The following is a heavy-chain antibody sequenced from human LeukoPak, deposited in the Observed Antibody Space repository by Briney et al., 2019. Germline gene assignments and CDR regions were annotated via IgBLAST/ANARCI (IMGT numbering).Heavy chain of an antibody. CDR2: ISGSGGST. CDR1: GFTFSSYA. V-gene: IGHV3-23*01. D-gene: IGHD6-19*01. J-gene: IGHJ4*02. CDR3: AKDEGLYSSGWPFDY. Sequence: LAGGSLRLSCAASGFTFSSYAMSWVRQAPGKGLEWVSAISGSGGSTYYADSVKGRFTISRDNSKNTLFLQMNSLRAEDTAVYYCAKDEGLYSSGWPFDYWGQGTLVTVSS.